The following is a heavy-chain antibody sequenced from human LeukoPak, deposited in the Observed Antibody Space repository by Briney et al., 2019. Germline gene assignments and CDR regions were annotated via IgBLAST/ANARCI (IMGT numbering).Heavy chain of an antibody. CDR2: IHSSGST. V-gene: IGHV4-4*07. D-gene: IGHD5-12*01. CDR1: GGSISSYY. CDR3: ARDESGLGYYFDY. Sequence: SETLSLTCTVSGGSISSYYWTWIRQTAGKGLEWIGRIHSSGSTNYNPSLKSRVTMSVDTSKNHFSLKLSSVTAADTAVYYCARDESGLGYYFDYWGQGTLVTVSS. J-gene: IGHJ4*02.